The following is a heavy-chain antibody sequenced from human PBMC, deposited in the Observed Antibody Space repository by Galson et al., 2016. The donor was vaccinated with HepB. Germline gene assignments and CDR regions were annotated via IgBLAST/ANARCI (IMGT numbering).Heavy chain of an antibody. V-gene: IGHV1-46*01. CDR3: ARGIRKQGY. D-gene: IGHD1-14*01. CDR1: GYTFTSNF. Sequence: SVKVSCKASGYTFTSNFIHWVRQAPGQGLEWMGIINHSGGSTFYTQKFQGRVIMTSDTSTTTVHLEVASLRFEDTAVYYCARGIRKQGYWGQGTLVTVSS. CDR2: INHSGGST. J-gene: IGHJ4*02.